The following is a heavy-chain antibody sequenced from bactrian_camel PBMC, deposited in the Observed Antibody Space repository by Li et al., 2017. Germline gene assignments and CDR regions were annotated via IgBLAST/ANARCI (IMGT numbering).Heavy chain of an antibody. Sequence: QVQLVESGGGMVQPGESLRLSCVGSGFDFSRYGMNWVRQAPGREREWVAGIFAGGSNTYYADSVEGRFTISRDNGKNTVDLQMNSLKTEDTAMYYCAADLRRGGWLCGDGYNYWGQGTQVTVS. CDR1: GFDFSRYG. CDR3: AADLRRGGWLCGDGYNY. D-gene: IGHD1*01. J-gene: IGHJ4*01. CDR2: IFAGGSNT. V-gene: IGHV3S6*01.